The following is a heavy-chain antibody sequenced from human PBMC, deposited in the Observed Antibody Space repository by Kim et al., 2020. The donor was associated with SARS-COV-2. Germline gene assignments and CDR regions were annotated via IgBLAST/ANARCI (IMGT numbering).Heavy chain of an antibody. CDR1: GFSFSSHW. D-gene: IGHD3-16*01. J-gene: IGHJ4*02. Sequence: GESLKISCKGSGFSFSSHWISWVRQMPGKGLKWMGRIDPVASSIIYGPSFQGHVTISADKSSTTASLHWSSLKASDSATYYCARHYYASASYDLWGQGTLVTVAS. V-gene: IGHV5-10-1*01. CDR2: IDPVASSI. CDR3: ARHYYASASYDL.